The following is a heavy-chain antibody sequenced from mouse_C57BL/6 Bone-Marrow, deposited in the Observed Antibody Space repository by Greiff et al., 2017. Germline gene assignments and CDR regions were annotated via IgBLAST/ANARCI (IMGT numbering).Heavy chain of an antibody. J-gene: IGHJ4*01. CDR2: IDPSDSYT. CDR3: ARSGMDY. D-gene: IGHD3-2*02. CDR1: GYTFTSYW. Sequence: QVQLKQSGAELVKPGASVKLSCKASGYTFTSYWMQWVKQRPGQGLEWIGEIDPSDSYTNYNQKFKGKATLTVDTSSSTAYMQLSSLTSEDSAVYYCARSGMDYWGQGTSVTVSS. V-gene: IGHV1-50*01.